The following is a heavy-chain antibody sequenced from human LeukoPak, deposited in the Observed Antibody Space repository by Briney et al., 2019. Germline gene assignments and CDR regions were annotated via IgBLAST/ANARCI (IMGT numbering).Heavy chain of an antibody. CDR3: AKTHSSGWSSFDY. V-gene: IGHV3-23*01. CDR2: ISGGGGST. CDR1: GFTLRSYV. D-gene: IGHD6-19*01. J-gene: IGHJ4*02. Sequence: GGSLRLSCVASGFTLRSYVMNWVRQAPGKGLEWVSAISGGGGSTYYADSVKGRFTISRDNSKNTLYLQMNSLRAEDTAVYYCAKTHSSGWSSFDYWGQGTLVTVSS.